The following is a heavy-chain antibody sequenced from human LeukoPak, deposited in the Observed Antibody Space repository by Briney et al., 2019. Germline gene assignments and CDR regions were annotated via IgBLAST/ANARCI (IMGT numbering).Heavy chain of an antibody. CDR2: INWNGGST. D-gene: IGHD2-15*01. CDR3: AREGVVVVAATWFDP. J-gene: IGHJ5*02. Sequence: PGGSLRLSCAASGFTVSSNYMSWVRQAPGKGLEWVSGINWNGGSTGYADSVKGRFTISRDNAKNSLYLQMNSLRAEDTALYYCAREGVVVVAATWFDPWGQGTLVTVSS. V-gene: IGHV3-20*04. CDR1: GFTVSSNY.